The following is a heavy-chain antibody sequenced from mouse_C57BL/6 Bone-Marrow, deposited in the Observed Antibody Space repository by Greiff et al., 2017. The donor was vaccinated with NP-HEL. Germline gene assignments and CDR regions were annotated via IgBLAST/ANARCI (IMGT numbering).Heavy chain of an antibody. Sequence: EVQGVESGGGLVQSGRSLRLSCATSGFTFSDFYMEWVRQAPGKGLEWIAASRNKANDYTTEYSASGKGRFIVSRDTSQSILYLQMNALRAEVTAIYYCARDASSGGFAYWGQGTLVTVSA. J-gene: IGHJ3*01. CDR2: SRNKANDYTT. CDR1: GFTFSDFY. D-gene: IGHD3-2*02. CDR3: ARDASSGGFAY. V-gene: IGHV7-1*01.